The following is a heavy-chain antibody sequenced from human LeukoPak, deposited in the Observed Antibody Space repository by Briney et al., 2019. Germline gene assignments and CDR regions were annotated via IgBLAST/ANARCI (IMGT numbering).Heavy chain of an antibody. V-gene: IGHV4-34*01. CDR3: ARTDYYGSGSYENWFDP. Sequence: SETLSLTCAVYGGSFSGYYWSWVRQPPGKGLEWIGEINHSGSTNYNPSLKSRVTISVDTSKNQFSLKLSSVTAADTAVYYCARTDYYGSGSYENWFDPWGQGTLVTVSS. CDR2: INHSGST. D-gene: IGHD3-10*01. CDR1: GGSFSGYY. J-gene: IGHJ5*02.